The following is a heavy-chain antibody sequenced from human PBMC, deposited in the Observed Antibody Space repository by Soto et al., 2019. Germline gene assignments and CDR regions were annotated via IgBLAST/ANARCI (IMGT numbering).Heavy chain of an antibody. CDR1: GFIFSTYA. V-gene: IGHV3-23*01. Sequence: QPGGSLRLSCAASGFIFSTYAMNWVRQAPGKGLEYVSAISGSGGSTYYAESVRGRFTISRDNSINTLYLQMSRLRTEDTAVYYCAHPRGYGVFDAVDIWGQGTMVTVSS. J-gene: IGHJ3*02. D-gene: IGHD4-17*01. CDR3: AHPRGYGVFDAVDI. CDR2: ISGSGGST.